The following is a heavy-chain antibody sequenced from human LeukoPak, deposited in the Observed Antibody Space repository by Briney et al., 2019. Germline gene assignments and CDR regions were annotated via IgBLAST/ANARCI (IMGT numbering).Heavy chain of an antibody. D-gene: IGHD6-6*01. J-gene: IGHJ4*02. V-gene: IGHV3-7*01. CDR1: GFTFSNYW. CDR3: ARGSSLAY. CDR2: IKQDGTEK. Sequence: PGGSLRFSCAASGFTFSNYWMSWVRQAPGKGLEWVANIKQDGTEKYYVDSVKGRFTISRDNGKNSLYLHMNSLRAEDTAVYCCARGSSLAYWGQGTLVIVSS.